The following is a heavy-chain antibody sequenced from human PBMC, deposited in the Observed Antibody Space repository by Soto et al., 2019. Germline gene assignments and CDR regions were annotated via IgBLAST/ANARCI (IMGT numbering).Heavy chain of an antibody. CDR3: GSYRSPVEGYFQH. Sequence: GVYLRLSCAASGFTVSSNYMSWVRQAPGKGLEWVSVIYSGGSTYYADSVKGRFTISRHNSKNTLYLQMNSLRAEDTAVYYCGSYRSPVEGYFQHWGQGTLVTVSS. J-gene: IGHJ1*01. V-gene: IGHV3-53*04. CDR1: GFTVSSNY. CDR2: IYSGGST. D-gene: IGHD2-15*01.